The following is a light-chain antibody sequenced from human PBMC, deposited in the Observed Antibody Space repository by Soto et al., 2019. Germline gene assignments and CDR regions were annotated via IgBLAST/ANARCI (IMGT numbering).Light chain of an antibody. V-gene: IGKV1-39*01. CDR3: QQSYSTPLP. J-gene: IGKJ4*01. Sequence: DIQMTQSPSSLSASVGDRVTITCRASQSISSYLNWYQQKPGKAPKLLIYAASSLQSGVPSRFNGSRSGTDFTLTNSSLQPEDFATYYCQQSYSTPLPFGGGTKVEIK. CDR2: AAS. CDR1: QSISSY.